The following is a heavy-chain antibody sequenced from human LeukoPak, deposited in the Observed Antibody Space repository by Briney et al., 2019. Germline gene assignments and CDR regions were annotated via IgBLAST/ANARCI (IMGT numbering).Heavy chain of an antibody. CDR1: GYTFTSYY. D-gene: IGHD1-26*01. Sequence: ASVKVSCKASGYTFTSYYMHWVRQAPGQGLEWMGIINPSGGSTSYAQKFQGRVTMTRDTSTSTVYMELSRLRSDDTAVYYCARDQLGSHDAFDIWGQGTMVTVSS. J-gene: IGHJ3*02. CDR2: INPSGGST. CDR3: ARDQLGSHDAFDI. V-gene: IGHV1-46*01.